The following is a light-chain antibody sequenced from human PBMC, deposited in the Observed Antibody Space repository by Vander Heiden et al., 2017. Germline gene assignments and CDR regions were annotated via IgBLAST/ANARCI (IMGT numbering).Light chain of an antibody. CDR1: SSNIGATYD. J-gene: IGLJ3*02. CDR3: QSYDRSLTAWV. V-gene: IGLV1-40*01. CDR2: KNI. Sequence: QSVSTQPPPVSGAPGQRVTISCTGSSSNIGATYDVHWYQQFPGTAPKLLIYKNINRPSGVPDRFSGSKSGSSASLAITGLQAEDEADYYCQSYDRSLTAWVFGGGTKLTVL.